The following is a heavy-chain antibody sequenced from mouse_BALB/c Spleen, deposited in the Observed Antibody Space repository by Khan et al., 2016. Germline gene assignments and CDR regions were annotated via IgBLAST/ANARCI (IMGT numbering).Heavy chain of an antibody. CDR1: GYAFTTYN. J-gene: IGHJ3*01. CDR3: ARWDGNYVPFAY. Sequence: EVQLQESGPELVKPGASVKVSCKGSGYAFTTYNMYWVKQSHGKSLEWIGYIDPYNGVSSYNQKFKDKAKLTVDESSSTAYMHLNSLTSEDSAVYYCARWDGNYVPFAYWGQGTLVTVSA. V-gene: IGHV1S135*01. D-gene: IGHD2-1*01. CDR2: IDPYNGVS.